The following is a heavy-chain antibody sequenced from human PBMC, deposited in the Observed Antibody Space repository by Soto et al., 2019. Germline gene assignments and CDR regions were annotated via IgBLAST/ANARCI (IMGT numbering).Heavy chain of an antibody. V-gene: IGHV1-2*04. Sequence: ASVKVSCKASGYTFTGYYMHWVRQAPGQGLEWMGWINPNSGSTNYAQKFQGWVTMTRDTSISTAYMELSRLRSDDTAVYYCARALYYYDSSGYDYWGQGTLVTVSS. CDR2: INPNSGST. D-gene: IGHD3-22*01. CDR3: ARALYYYDSSGYDY. J-gene: IGHJ4*02. CDR1: GYTFTGYY.